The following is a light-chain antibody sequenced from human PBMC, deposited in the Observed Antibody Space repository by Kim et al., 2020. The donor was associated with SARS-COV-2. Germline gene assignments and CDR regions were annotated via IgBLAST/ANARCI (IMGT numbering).Light chain of an antibody. CDR3: QQYSSSPFT. J-gene: IGKJ5*01. V-gene: IGKV3-20*01. Sequence: SPGERATLSSRASQSINPRYLSWHQQKSGPPPRLLFYGASSRATVLPDRFRGSGSGTDFPLTISTLEPEDSAVYYCQQYSSSPFTFGQGTRLEIK. CDR1: QSINPRY. CDR2: GAS.